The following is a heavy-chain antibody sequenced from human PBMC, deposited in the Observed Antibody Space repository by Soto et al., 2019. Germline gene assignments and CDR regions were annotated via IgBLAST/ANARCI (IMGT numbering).Heavy chain of an antibody. V-gene: IGHV3-21*01. CDR1: GFTFSTYT. CDR2: ISSTTSYI. J-gene: IGHJ4*02. D-gene: IGHD2-8*01. Sequence: ELQLVESGGGLVKPGGSLILSCAASGFTFSTYTLTCFRQAPGKGLEWVSSISSTTSYIFYADSLKGRFTISRDNANNSLYLQMNSLRASATAVYYCARCVGNSYTGLSYVEYWVRGPLVTVSS. CDR3: ARCVGNSYTGLSYVEY.